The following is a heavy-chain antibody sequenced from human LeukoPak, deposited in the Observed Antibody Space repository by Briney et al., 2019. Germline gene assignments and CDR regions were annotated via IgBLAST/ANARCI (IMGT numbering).Heavy chain of an antibody. D-gene: IGHD2-2*01. Sequence: GGSLRLSCAASGFTFGDHYMDWVRQAPGKGLEWVSRTKNKANSYTTQYAASVKGRFTVSRDDSKNSLSLQVNNLETEDTAVYYCARDASASLDYWGQGTLVTVSS. CDR3: ARDASASLDY. CDR2: TKNKANSYTT. CDR1: GFTFGDHY. J-gene: IGHJ4*02. V-gene: IGHV3-72*01.